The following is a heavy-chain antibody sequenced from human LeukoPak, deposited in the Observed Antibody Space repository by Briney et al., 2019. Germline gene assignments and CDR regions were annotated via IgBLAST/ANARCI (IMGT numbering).Heavy chain of an antibody. D-gene: IGHD4-17*01. CDR3: ARVGSYGDYGFDY. J-gene: IGHJ4*02. Sequence: GGSLRLSCAASGFTFSSYAMSWVRQAPGKGLEWVSAISGSGGSTYYADSVTGRFTISRDNAKNSLYLQMNSLRAEDTAVYYCARVGSYGDYGFDYWGQGTLVTVSS. V-gene: IGHV3-23*01. CDR1: GFTFSSYA. CDR2: ISGSGGST.